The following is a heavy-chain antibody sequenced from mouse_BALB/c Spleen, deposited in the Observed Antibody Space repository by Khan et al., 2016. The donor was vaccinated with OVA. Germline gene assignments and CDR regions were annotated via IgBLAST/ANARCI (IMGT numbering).Heavy chain of an antibody. D-gene: IGHD1-1*01. J-gene: IGHJ4*01. CDR2: IWSGGST. V-gene: IGHV2-2*02. CDR3: ARNFYYYGSRNAMDY. CDR1: GFSLTSYG. Sequence: QVQLKQLGPGLVQPSQSLSITCTVSGFSLTSYGVHWVRQSPGKGLEWLGVIWSGGSTDYNAAFISRLSISKDNSKSQVFFKMNSLQANDTAIYYCARNFYYYGSRNAMDYWGQGTSVTVSS.